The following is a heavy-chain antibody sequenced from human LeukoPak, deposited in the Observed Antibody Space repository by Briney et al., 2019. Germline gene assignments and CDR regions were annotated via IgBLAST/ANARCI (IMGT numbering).Heavy chain of an antibody. V-gene: IGHV3-21*01. D-gene: IGHD5-12*01. CDR1: GFTFSRHA. CDR2: ITSSASYR. J-gene: IGHJ4*02. Sequence: GGSLRLSCAASGFTFSRHAMNWVRQAPGKGLGWVSSITSSASYRYHSDSVKGRFTISRDNAKNSLYLQMNSLRVEDTAVYYCASENIVGTSGALFDYWGQGTLVTVSS. CDR3: ASENIVGTSGALFDY.